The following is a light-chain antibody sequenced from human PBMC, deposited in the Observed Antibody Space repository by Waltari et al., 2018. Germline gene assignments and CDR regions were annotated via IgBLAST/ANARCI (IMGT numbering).Light chain of an antibody. Sequence: EIVLTQSPATLSLSPGERATLSSRASQSITNYLAWYQQKRGQAPRLLIHAASNRATGIPARFSGSGSGTDFTLTISGLEPEDFAVYYCQQRSNWPLLTFGGGTKVEIK. J-gene: IGKJ4*01. V-gene: IGKV3-11*01. CDR1: QSITNY. CDR2: AAS. CDR3: QQRSNWPLLT.